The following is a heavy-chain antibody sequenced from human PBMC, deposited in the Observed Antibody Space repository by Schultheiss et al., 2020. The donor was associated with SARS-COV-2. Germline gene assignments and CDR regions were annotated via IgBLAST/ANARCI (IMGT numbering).Heavy chain of an antibody. CDR2: IWYDGSNK. CDR1: GFTFSSYG. J-gene: IGHJ4*02. CDR3: ARGFAVGAFDY. D-gene: IGHD1-26*01. V-gene: IGHV3-33*01. Sequence: GESLKISCAASGFTFSSYGMHWVRQAPGKGLEWVAVIWYDGSNKYYADSVKGRFTISRDNSKNTLYLQMNSLRTEDTAVYYCARGFAVGAFDYWGQGTLVTVSS.